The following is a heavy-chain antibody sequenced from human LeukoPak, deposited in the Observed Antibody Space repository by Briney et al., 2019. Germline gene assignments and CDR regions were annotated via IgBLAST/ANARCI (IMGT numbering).Heavy chain of an antibody. Sequence: ASVKVSCKASGYTFTRYYMHWVRQAPGQGLEWMGRINPSGGSTSYAQKFQGRVTMTRDTSTTTVYMELSSLRSEDTAVYYCARGSRNSGSYLKTFDYWGQGTLVSVSS. V-gene: IGHV1-46*01. J-gene: IGHJ4*02. CDR1: GYTFTRYY. D-gene: IGHD1-26*01. CDR2: INPSGGST. CDR3: ARGSRNSGSYLKTFDY.